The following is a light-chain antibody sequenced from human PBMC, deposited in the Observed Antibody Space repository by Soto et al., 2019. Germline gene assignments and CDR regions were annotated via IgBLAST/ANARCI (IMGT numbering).Light chain of an antibody. Sequence: EIVLTQSPATLSLSPGERATLSCRASQNVNTYLAWYQQKPGQAPRLLIYAASNRATGIPARFSGSGSGTDFTLTISSLEPEDFAVYYCQQRSNWPPITFGQGTRLEIK. V-gene: IGKV3-11*01. CDR1: QNVNTY. CDR3: QQRSNWPPIT. CDR2: AAS. J-gene: IGKJ5*01.